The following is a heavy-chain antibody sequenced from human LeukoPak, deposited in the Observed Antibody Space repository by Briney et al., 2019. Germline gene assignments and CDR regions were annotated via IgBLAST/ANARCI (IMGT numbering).Heavy chain of an antibody. J-gene: IGHJ6*03. Sequence: ASVKVSCKASGYTFTGYHMHWVRQAPGQGLEWMGWINPNSGGTNYAQKFQGRVTMTRDTSISTAYMELSSLRSEDTAVYYCARGTSTVVYYYMDVWGKGTTVTVSS. CDR1: GYTFTGYH. CDR3: ARGTSTVVYYYMDV. CDR2: INPNSGGT. V-gene: IGHV1-2*02. D-gene: IGHD4-17*01.